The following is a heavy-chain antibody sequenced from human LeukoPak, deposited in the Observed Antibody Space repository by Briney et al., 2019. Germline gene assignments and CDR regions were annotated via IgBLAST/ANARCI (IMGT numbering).Heavy chain of an antibody. J-gene: IGHJ6*02. CDR1: GFTFTTSA. Sequence: ASVKVSCKASGFTFTTSAVQWVRQARGQRLEWIGWIVVGSGNTNYAQKFQERVTITRDMSTSTVYMDLSSQGSEDTAVYYCAAASNYYDRSNYYSYAMDVWGQGTTVTVSS. D-gene: IGHD3-22*01. V-gene: IGHV1-58*01. CDR2: IVVGSGNT. CDR3: AAASNYYDRSNYYSYAMDV.